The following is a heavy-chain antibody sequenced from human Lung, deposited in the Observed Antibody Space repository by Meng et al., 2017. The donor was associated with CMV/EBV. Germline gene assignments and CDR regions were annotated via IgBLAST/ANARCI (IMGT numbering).Heavy chain of an antibody. CDR2: VRFDGSNK. Sequence: GRSXRLSCASSGFTFSAFGMHWVRQAPGKGLEWVASVRFDGSNKFYADSVKGRFAVSRDNSKNTLFLQLNSLRPEDTAVYYCAKPGHRTTWLCDCWGRGTLVTVSS. J-gene: IGHJ4*02. D-gene: IGHD3-22*01. V-gene: IGHV3-30*02. CDR1: GFTFSAFG. CDR3: AKPGHRTTWLCDC.